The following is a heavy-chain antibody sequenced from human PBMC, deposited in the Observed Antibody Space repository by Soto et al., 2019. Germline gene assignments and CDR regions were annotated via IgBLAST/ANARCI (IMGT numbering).Heavy chain of an antibody. CDR1: GYSFTSYW. CDR3: ARGYCTTTICDPWFDP. D-gene: IGHD2-2*01. Sequence: GESLKISCTGVGYSFTSYWIGWVRQMPGKGLEWMGIIYPGDSDTRYSPSFQGQVTISADKSITSAYLQWSSLKASDTAMYYCARGYCTTTICDPWFDPWGQGTLVTVSS. V-gene: IGHV5-51*01. CDR2: IYPGDSDT. J-gene: IGHJ5*02.